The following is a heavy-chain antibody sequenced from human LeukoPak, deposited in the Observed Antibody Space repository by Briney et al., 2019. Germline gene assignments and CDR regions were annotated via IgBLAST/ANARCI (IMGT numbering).Heavy chain of an antibody. J-gene: IGHJ6*03. D-gene: IGHD6-13*01. Sequence: ASVKVSCKASGYTFTSYGISWVRQAPGQGLEWMGWISTYNGNTNYAQKLQGRVTMTTDTSTSTAYMELRSLRSDDTAVYYCARAAAAGYYYYMDVWGKGTTVTVSS. CDR1: GYTFTSYG. CDR2: ISTYNGNT. V-gene: IGHV1-18*01. CDR3: ARAAAAGYYYYMDV.